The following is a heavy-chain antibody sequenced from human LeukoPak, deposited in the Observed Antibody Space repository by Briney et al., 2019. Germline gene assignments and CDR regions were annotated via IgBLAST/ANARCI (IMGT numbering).Heavy chain of an antibody. CDR2: IYDSGST. D-gene: IGHD3-22*01. V-gene: IGHV4-59*01. Sequence: SETLSLTCTVYGGSINSYYWSWIRQRPGQGLEWIGYIYDSGSTNYNPSLKSRVTISVDTSNNQFSLKLSSVTAADTAVYYCACLTTADAFDIWGQGTMVTVSS. J-gene: IGHJ3*02. CDR3: ACLTTADAFDI. CDR1: GGSINSYY.